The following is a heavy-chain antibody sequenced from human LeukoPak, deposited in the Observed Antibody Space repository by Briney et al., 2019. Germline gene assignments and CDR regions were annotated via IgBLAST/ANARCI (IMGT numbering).Heavy chain of an antibody. Sequence: PSETLSLTCGVYGGSFRGYYWSWIRQPPGKGLEWIGEINYSGSTNYNPSLKSRLTISVDTSKNQFSLKQVYVTAADTAVYYWAGRAVVSVVVPAAISWFDPWGQGTPVTVSS. CDR2: INYSGST. CDR1: GGSFRGYY. CDR3: AGRAVVSVVVPAAISWFDP. D-gene: IGHD2-2*02. J-gene: IGHJ5*02. V-gene: IGHV4-34*01.